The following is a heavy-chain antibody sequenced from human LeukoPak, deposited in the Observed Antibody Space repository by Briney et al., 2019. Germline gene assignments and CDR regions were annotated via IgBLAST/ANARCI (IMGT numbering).Heavy chain of an antibody. CDR3: ARVQAECSGGSCYYNY. Sequence: ASVKVSCKASGYTFTGYYMHWVRQAPGQGREWMGWINPNSGGTNYAQKFQGRVTMTRDTSISTAYMELSRLRSDDTAVYYCARVQAECSGGSCYYNYWGQGTLVTVSS. V-gene: IGHV1-2*02. D-gene: IGHD2-15*01. CDR1: GYTFTGYY. CDR2: INPNSGGT. J-gene: IGHJ4*02.